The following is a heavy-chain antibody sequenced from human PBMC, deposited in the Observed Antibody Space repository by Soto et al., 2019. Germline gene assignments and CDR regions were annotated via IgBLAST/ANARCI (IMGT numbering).Heavy chain of an antibody. V-gene: IGHV1-3*01. J-gene: IGHJ5*02. Sequence: QVQLVQSGAEVKKPGASVKVSCKASGYTFTSYAMHWVRQAPGQRLEWMGWINAGNGNTKYSQKFQGRVTITRDTSASTAYMELNSLRSEDTAVYYCARGYGGPIGWFDPWGQGTLVTVSS. CDR2: INAGNGNT. CDR3: ARGYGGPIGWFDP. D-gene: IGHD3-16*01. CDR1: GYTFTSYA.